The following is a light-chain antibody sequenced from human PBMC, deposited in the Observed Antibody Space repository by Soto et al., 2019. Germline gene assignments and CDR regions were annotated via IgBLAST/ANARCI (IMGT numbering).Light chain of an antibody. CDR2: GAS. CDR1: QRGDSSY. J-gene: IGKJ2*01. CDR3: QQYGSSLMYT. V-gene: IGKV3-20*01. Sequence: EIVLTQSPGTLSLSPGERATLSCRASQRGDSSYLAWYQQKPGQPPRLLIYGASSRATGIPDRFSGSGSGTDFTLTISRLEPEDFAVYYCQQYGSSLMYTFGQGTKLEIK.